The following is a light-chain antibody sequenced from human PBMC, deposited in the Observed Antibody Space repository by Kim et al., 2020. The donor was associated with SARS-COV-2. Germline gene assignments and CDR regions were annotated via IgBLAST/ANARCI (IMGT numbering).Light chain of an antibody. Sequence: QSVLTQPASVSGSPGQSITISCTGTSSDVGGYNYVSWYQQHPGKAPKLMIYDVSKRPSGVSNRYSGSKSGNTASLTISGLQAEDEADYYCSSYTSSITWGVFGGGTQLTVL. CDR3: SSYTSSITWGV. CDR1: SSDVGGYNY. J-gene: IGLJ2*01. V-gene: IGLV2-14*01. CDR2: DVS.